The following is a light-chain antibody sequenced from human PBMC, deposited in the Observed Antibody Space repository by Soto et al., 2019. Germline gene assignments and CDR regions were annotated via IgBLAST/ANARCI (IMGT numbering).Light chain of an antibody. V-gene: IGKV3-15*01. CDR2: YSS. CDR1: QSVSSN. CDR3: QQYNDWPPYT. Sequence: EIVMTQSPATLSVSPGERATLSCRASQSVSSNLAWYQQKPGPTPRLLIYYSSTRATGVPARFSGSGSGTEFTLTISSLQSEDFAVYYCQQYNDWPPYTFGQGTKLEI. J-gene: IGKJ2*01.